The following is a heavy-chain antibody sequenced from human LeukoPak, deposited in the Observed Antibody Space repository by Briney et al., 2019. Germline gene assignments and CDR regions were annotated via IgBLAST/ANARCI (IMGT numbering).Heavy chain of an antibody. Sequence: SVKVSCKASGGTFSSYAISWVRQAPGQGLEWMGRIIPILGIANYAQKFQGRVTITADKSTSTAYMELRSLRSDDTAVYYCASGASSWMYFQHWGQGTLVTVSS. V-gene: IGHV1-69*04. CDR2: IIPILGIA. CDR3: ASGASSWMYFQH. D-gene: IGHD6-13*01. J-gene: IGHJ1*01. CDR1: GGTFSSYA.